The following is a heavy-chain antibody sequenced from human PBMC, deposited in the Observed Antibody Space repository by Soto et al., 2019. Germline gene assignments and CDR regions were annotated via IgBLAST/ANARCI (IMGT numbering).Heavy chain of an antibody. CDR2: TSSNGGST. V-gene: IGHV3-64D*06. Sequence: GGSLRLSXSASGFTFSSYAMHWVRQAPGKGLEYVSATSSNGGSTYYADSVKGRFTISRDNSKNTLYLQMSSLRAEDTAVYYCVKDIGGYSGYDFDYWGQGTLVTVSS. CDR1: GFTFSSYA. CDR3: VKDIGGYSGYDFDY. J-gene: IGHJ4*02. D-gene: IGHD5-12*01.